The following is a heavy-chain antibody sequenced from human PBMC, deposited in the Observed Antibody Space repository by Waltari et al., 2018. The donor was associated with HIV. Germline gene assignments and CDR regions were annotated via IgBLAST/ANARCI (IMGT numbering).Heavy chain of an antibody. J-gene: IGHJ6*02. Sequence: QVQLVESGGGVVQPGRSLRLPCAPSGFTFNTYAMYWVRQAPGKGLECVAVISYDGSNKYYADSVKGRFTISRDNSKNTLYLQMNSLRAEDTAVYYCARDSSGYYYVGYGMDVWGQGTTVTVSS. D-gene: IGHD3-22*01. CDR3: ARDSSGYYYVGYGMDV. CDR1: GFTFNTYA. V-gene: IGHV3-30*01. CDR2: ISYDGSNK.